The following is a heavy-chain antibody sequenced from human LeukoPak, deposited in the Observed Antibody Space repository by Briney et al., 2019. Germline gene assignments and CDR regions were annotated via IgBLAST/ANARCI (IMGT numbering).Heavy chain of an antibody. D-gene: IGHD6-19*01. CDR3: AREKEVCRGCHSEYFDY. V-gene: IGHV6-1*01. CDR1: GDSVSSNSAA. J-gene: IGHJ4*02. Sequence: SQTLSLTCAISGDSVSSNSAAWNWIRQSPSRGLEWLGRTYYRSKWYNDYAVSVKSRITINPDTSKNQFSLQLNSVTPEDTAVYYCAREKEVCRGCHSEYFDYWGQGTLVTVSS. CDR2: TYYRSKWYN.